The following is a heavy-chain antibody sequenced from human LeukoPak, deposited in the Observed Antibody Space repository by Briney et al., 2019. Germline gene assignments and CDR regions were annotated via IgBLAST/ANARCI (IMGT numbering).Heavy chain of an antibody. D-gene: IGHD3-22*01. CDR2: IYYGGNT. J-gene: IGHJ3*02. V-gene: IGHV4-39*01. Sequence: PSETLSLTCTVSGGSISSSSYYWGWLRQPPGDGLGWIGSIYYGGNTYYNPSLKSRVTMSVDTSKNQFSLKLSSVTAADTAVYYCARHDSSGPYNAFDIWGQGTMVTVSS. CDR3: ARHDSSGPYNAFDI. CDR1: GGSISSSSYY.